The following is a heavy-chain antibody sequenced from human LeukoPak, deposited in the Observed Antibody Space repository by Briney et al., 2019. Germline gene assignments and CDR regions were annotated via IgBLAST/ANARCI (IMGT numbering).Heavy chain of an antibody. CDR1: GYSISSGYY. J-gene: IGHJ6*02. Sequence: ETLSLTCTVSGYSISSGYYWGWIRQPPGKGLEWVSVIYSGGSTYYADSVKGRFTLSRDNSKNTLYLQMNSLRAEDTAVYYCAREGSLFGGMDVWGQGTTVTVSS. V-gene: IGHV3-53*01. CDR3: AREGSLFGGMDV. CDR2: IYSGGST. D-gene: IGHD1-26*01.